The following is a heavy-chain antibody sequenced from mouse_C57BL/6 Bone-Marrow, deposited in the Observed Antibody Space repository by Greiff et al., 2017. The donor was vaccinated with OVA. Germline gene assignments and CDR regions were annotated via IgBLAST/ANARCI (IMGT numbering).Heavy chain of an antibody. CDR1: GYTFTEYT. J-gene: IGHJ3*01. V-gene: IGHV1-62-2*01. CDR2: FYPGSGSI. CDR3: ARHEMDDYAFAY. Sequence: VQLVESGAELVKPGASVKLSCEASGYTFTEYTIHWVKQRSGQGLEWIGWFYPGSGSIKYNEKFKDKATLTADKSSSTVYMELSRLTSEDSAVYFCARHEMDDYAFAYWGQGTLVTVSA. D-gene: IGHD2-4*01.